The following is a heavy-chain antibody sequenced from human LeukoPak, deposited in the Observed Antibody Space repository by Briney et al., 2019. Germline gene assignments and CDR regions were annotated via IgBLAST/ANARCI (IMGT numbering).Heavy chain of an antibody. Sequence: PSETLSLTCTVSGGSISSYYWSWIRQPPGKGLEWIGCIYYSGSTDYNPSLKSRVTISVDRSKNQFSLKLSSVTAADTAVYYCARGSSGYPTPSYNWFDPWGQGTLVTVSS. D-gene: IGHD3-22*01. J-gene: IGHJ5*02. CDR3: ARGSSGYPTPSYNWFDP. V-gene: IGHV4-59*12. CDR2: IYYSGST. CDR1: GGSISSYY.